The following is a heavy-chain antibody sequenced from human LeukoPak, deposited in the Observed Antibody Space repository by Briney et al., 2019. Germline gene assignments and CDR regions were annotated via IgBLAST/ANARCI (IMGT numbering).Heavy chain of an antibody. CDR2: IYYSGST. V-gene: IGHV4-39*01. CDR3: ARWQRMVRGVNYTSRPKFDY. Sequence: SETLSLTCTVSGGSISSSSYYWGWIRQPPGKGLEWIGSIYYSGSTYYNPSLKSRVTISVDTSKNQCSLKLSSVTAADTAVYYCARWQRMVRGVNYTSRPKFDYWGQGTLVTVSS. J-gene: IGHJ4*02. D-gene: IGHD3-10*01. CDR1: GGSISSSSYY.